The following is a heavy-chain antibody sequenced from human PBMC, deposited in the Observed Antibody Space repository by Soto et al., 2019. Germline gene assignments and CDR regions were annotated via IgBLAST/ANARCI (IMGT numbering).Heavy chain of an antibody. CDR2: ITYSGGT. D-gene: IGHD6-19*01. CDR1: GASISSYY. J-gene: IGHJ4*02. CDR3: ARGERLGLAY. Sequence: QVQLQESGPGLVKPSETLSLTCTVSGASISSYYWSWIRQSPGKGMEWIGYITYSGGTNYNPSLTVRVTITLGTSRNQFSLTLTSLTAEDTAMYYCARGERLGLAYWGQGTLVTVSS. V-gene: IGHV4-59*01.